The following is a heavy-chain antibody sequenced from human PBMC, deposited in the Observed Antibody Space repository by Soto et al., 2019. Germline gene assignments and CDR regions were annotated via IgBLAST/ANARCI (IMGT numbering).Heavy chain of an antibody. D-gene: IGHD1-7*01. CDR1: GGSISSGDYY. J-gene: IGHJ1*01. Sequence: SETLSLTCTVSGGSISSGDYYWSWIRQPPGKGLEWIGSIYYSGGTYYNPSLKSRVTISIDTSKNQFSLRLTSATAADTAVYYCARLVATGNYQRGYFQQWGRGTLVTVSS. CDR2: IYYSGGT. CDR3: ARLVATGNYQRGYFQQ. V-gene: IGHV4-30-4*01.